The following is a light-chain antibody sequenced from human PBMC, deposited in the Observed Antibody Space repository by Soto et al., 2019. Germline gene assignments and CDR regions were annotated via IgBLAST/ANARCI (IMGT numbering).Light chain of an antibody. CDR3: QQYGSAPNT. CDR1: QSGTSSF. Sequence: EIALTQSPGTLSFSPGEIATLSCRASQSGTSSFVARYQQKPGQAPRLLIYGASTRATGIPDRFSGSGSGTDFTLNISRLEPEDFAVYYCQQYGSAPNTFGQGTKLEIK. V-gene: IGKV3-20*01. CDR2: GAS. J-gene: IGKJ2*01.